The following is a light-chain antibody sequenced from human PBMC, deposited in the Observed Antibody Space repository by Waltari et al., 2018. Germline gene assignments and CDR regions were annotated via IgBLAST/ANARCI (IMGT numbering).Light chain of an antibody. CDR2: DDS. CDR1: NIGNRD. Sequence: SYVLTQPPSVSVAPGQAARITCGGNNIGNRDVHWHQQKPGQAPGLVVYDDSDRPSGIPDRCAGSNSGGTATLTISRVEAGDEAVYYCQVWDSATDHVFFGGGTKLTVL. CDR3: QVWDSATDHVF. V-gene: IGLV3-21*02. J-gene: IGLJ2*01.